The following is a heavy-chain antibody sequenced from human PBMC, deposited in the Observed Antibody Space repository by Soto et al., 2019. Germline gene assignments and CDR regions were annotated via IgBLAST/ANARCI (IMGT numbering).Heavy chain of an antibody. CDR3: ARSLSWYYDSNGYYFWFDP. CDR1: GGSISSYY. CDR2: IYYSGST. V-gene: IGHV4-59*01. J-gene: IGHJ5*02. D-gene: IGHD3-22*01. Sequence: SETLSLTCTVSGGSISSYYWSWIRQPPGKGLEWIGYIYYSGSTNYNPSLKRRVTISVDTSKNKFSLKLSSVTAADTAVYDCARSLSWYYDSNGYYFWFDPWGQGTLVTASS.